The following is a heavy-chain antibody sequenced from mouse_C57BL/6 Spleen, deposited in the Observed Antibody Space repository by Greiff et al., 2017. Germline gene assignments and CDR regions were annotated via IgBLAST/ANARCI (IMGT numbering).Heavy chain of an antibody. Sequence: VQLQQSGPELVKPGASVKISCKASGYAFSSSWMNWVKQRPGKGLEWIGRIYPGDGDTNYNGKFKGKATLTADKSSSTAYMQLSSLTSEDSAVYFCARWLLPNAMDYWGQGTSVTVSS. CDR1: GYAFSSSW. CDR3: ARWLLPNAMDY. CDR2: IYPGDGDT. V-gene: IGHV1-82*01. J-gene: IGHJ4*01. D-gene: IGHD2-3*01.